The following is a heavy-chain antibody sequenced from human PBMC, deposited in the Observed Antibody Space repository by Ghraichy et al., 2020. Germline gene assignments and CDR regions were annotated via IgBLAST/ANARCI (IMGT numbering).Heavy chain of an antibody. Sequence: GGSLRLSCAASGFTFTNYWMNWVRQAPGKGLEWVANIKQDGSEKSYVDSVKGRFIISRDNAKNSLYLQMNGLRVEEMATYYCAGGFGWLIEGWGQGTLVTVYS. D-gene: IGHD3-10*01. CDR3: AGGFGWLIEG. J-gene: IGHJ4*02. CDR1: GFTFTNYW. V-gene: IGHV3-7*01. CDR2: IKQDGSEK.